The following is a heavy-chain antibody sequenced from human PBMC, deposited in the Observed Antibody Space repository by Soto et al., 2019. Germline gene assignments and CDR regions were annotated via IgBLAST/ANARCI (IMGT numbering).Heavy chain of an antibody. J-gene: IGHJ3*01. V-gene: IGHV3-43*01. D-gene: IGHD6-19*01. CDR1: GFVFDDYY. Sequence: PGGSLRLSCAASGFVFDDYYMHWVRQAPGKGLEWVALVSWDGSSPYYADSVKGRFTISRDNSKNTLYLQMNSLRAEDTAIYYCVREGSGWYSRGSFDFWGRGTMVTVSS. CDR2: VSWDGSSP. CDR3: VREGSGWYSRGSFDF.